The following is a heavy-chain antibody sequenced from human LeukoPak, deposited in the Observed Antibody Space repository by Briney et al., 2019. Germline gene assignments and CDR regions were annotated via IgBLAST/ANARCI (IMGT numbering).Heavy chain of an antibody. CDR1: GFTFSSYS. CDR3: ARDGSYYGSGNHDY. V-gene: IGHV3-48*01. J-gene: IGHJ4*02. D-gene: IGHD3-10*01. CDR2: ISSSSSTI. Sequence: GGSLRLSCAASGFTFSSYSMNWVRQAPGKGLEWVSYISSSSSTIYYADPVKGRFTISRDNAKNSLYLQMNSLRAEDTAVYYCARDGSYYGSGNHDYWGQGTLVTVSS.